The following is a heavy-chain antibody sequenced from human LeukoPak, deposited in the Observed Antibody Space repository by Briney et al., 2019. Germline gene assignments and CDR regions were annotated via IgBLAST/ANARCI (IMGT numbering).Heavy chain of an antibody. CDR1: GGAISRSTHY. CDR2: MFYSASA. Sequence: SETLSLTCTVSGGAISRSTHYWGWIRQPPGKGLEWIGGMFYSASAFYNPSLRSRVTISVDTSKNQFSLRLTSVTAADTAVYYCARLVRSSGWYPDYWGREPWSPSPQ. CDR3: ARLVRSSGWYPDY. V-gene: IGHV4-39*01. J-gene: IGHJ4*02. D-gene: IGHD6-19*01.